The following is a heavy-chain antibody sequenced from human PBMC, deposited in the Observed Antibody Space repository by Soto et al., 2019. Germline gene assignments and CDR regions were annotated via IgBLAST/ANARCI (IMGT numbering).Heavy chain of an antibody. J-gene: IGHJ5*02. CDR2: ISYTGDT. D-gene: IGHD1-26*01. Sequence: PSPTLSLPCSVSGDAVSSDRYFWTWIRQPPGKGLAWIAYISYTGDTNYNPSLKSRVTISVDTSRNQFSLTLTSVTAADTAVYFCARIVVGATVDLWGQGSLVTVS. CDR3: ARIVVGATVDL. CDR1: GDAVSSDRYF. V-gene: IGHV4-61*01.